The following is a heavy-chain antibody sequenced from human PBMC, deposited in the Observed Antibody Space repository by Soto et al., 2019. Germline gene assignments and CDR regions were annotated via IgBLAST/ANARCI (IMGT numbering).Heavy chain of an antibody. CDR2: IYSSGST. V-gene: IGHV4-4*07. Sequence: SETLSLTCTVSGASISNYYWTWIRQPAGKGLEWIGRIYSSGSTNYNPSLKSRVTMSVDTSKNQFSLKLSSVTAADTAIYYCARSSGGVFGIIIEGSNWFAPWGQGTLVTVSS. CDR1: GASISNYY. J-gene: IGHJ5*02. CDR3: ARSSGGVFGIIIEGSNWFAP. D-gene: IGHD3-3*01.